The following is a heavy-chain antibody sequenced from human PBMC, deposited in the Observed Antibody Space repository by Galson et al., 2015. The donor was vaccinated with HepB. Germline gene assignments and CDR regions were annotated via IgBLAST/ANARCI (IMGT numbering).Heavy chain of an antibody. CDR3: TTVLLWFGELGAFEI. V-gene: IGHV3-15*01. D-gene: IGHD3-10*01. CDR2: IKSKTDGGTT. J-gene: IGHJ3*02. CDR1: GFTFSNAW. Sequence: SLRLSCAASGFTFSNAWMSWVRQAPGKGLEWVGRIKSKTDGGTTDYAAPVKGRFTISRDDSKNTLYLQMNSLKTEDTAVYYCTTVLLWFGELGAFEIWGQGTMVTVSS.